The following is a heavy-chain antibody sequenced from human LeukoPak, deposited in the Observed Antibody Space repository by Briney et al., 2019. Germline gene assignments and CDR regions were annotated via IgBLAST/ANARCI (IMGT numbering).Heavy chain of an antibody. CDR1: GGSISSYY. J-gene: IGHJ5*02. Sequence: SETLSLTCTVSGGSISSYYWSWIRQPPGKGLEWIGYIYYSGSTNYNPSLKSRVTISVDTSKNQFSLKLSSVTAADTAVYYCARVVLGYGSGSYSGWFDPWGQGTLVTVSS. CDR3: ARVVLGYGSGSYSGWFDP. V-gene: IGHV4-59*01. CDR2: IYYSGST. D-gene: IGHD3-10*01.